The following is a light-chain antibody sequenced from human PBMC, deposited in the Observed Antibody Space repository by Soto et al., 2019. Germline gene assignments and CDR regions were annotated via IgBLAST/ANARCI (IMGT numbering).Light chain of an antibody. CDR1: QGIIND. Sequence: IQVTQYPTSLSASDGDRVNITCRASQGIINDLGWYQQKPGKAPQRLIYTASTLQSGVPSRFSGSGSGTEFALTISSLQPEDFATYYCLEYNNYPLTFCPGSKVDI. CDR3: LEYNNYPLT. CDR2: TAS. V-gene: IGKV1-17*01. J-gene: IGKJ3*01.